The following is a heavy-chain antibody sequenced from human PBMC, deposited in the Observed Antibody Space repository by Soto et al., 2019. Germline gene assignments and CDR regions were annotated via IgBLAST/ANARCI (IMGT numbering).Heavy chain of an antibody. D-gene: IGHD3-10*01. CDR3: AHTPFFGYKRAY. CDR1: GFSLSTGGVG. J-gene: IGHJ4*02. V-gene: IGHV2-5*02. Sequence: QITLKESGPTLVKPTQTLTLTCTFSGFSLSTGGVGVAWISQPQGKALEWLAVIYWDDDKRYSPSLKSRLTITKDTSKNRVVFTMTNMDPVDTATYYCAHTPFFGYKRAYWGQGTLVAVSS. CDR2: IYWDDDK.